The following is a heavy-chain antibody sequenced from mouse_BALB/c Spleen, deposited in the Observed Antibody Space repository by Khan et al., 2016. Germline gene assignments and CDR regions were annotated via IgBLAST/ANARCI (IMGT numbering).Heavy chain of an antibody. Sequence: QVRLQQSGAELVRPGASVTLSCKASGYTFTDYEMHWVKQTPVHGLEWIGAIDPETGGTAYNQKFKGKATLTADKSSSTAYMELRSLTSEDSAVYYCTNWDYWGQGTTLTVSS. CDR1: GYTFTDYE. CDR3: TNWDY. V-gene: IGHV1-15*01. J-gene: IGHJ2*01. CDR2: IDPETGGT. D-gene: IGHD4-1*01.